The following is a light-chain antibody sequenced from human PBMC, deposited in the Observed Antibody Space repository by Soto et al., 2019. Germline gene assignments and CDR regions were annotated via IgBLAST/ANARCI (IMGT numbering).Light chain of an antibody. Sequence: QSALAQPASLSGSPGQSITISCTGTSSDIGAYDYVSWVQQHPGKAPKLMISEVNNRPSGVANRFSGSKSGNTAYLTISGLQLEDEAEYFCSSFKSTSTHVLGRWAKVTV. CDR2: EVN. CDR1: SSDIGAYDY. J-gene: IGLJ1*01. CDR3: SSFKSTSTHV. V-gene: IGLV2-14*01.